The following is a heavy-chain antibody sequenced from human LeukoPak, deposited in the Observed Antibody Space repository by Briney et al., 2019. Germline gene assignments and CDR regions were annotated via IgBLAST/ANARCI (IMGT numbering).Heavy chain of an antibody. CDR1: GFTFDDYA. CDR2: ISWDGGST. D-gene: IGHD3-10*01. CDR3: AKDMRRVVTMVRGGYYMDV. Sequence: GGSLRLSCAASGFTFDDYAMHWVRQAPGKGLEGVCLISWDGGSTYYADSVKGRFTTSRDNSKNSLYLQMNSLSAEDTAVYYCAKDMRRVVTMVRGGYYMDVWGKGTTVTVSS. J-gene: IGHJ6*03. V-gene: IGHV3-43D*03.